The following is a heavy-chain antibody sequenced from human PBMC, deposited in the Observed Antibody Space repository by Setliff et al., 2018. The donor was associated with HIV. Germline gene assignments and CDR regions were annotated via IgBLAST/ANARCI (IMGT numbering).Heavy chain of an antibody. CDR3: ARGALGGDYAGALDF. V-gene: IGHV1-69*13. CDR2: IMPMYRTA. D-gene: IGHD3-16*01. J-gene: IGHJ4*01. CDR1: GGTFSSFA. Sequence: SVKVSCKASGGTFSSFAISWVRQAPGQGLEWMGGIMPMYRTANYAQKFQGRVTITADESTSTAYMELSRLRSDDTAVCYCARGALGGDYAGALDFWGQGTPVTVSS.